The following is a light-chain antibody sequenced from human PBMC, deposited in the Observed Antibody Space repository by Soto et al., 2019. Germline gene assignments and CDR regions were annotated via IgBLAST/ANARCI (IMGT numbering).Light chain of an antibody. CDR1: QSVSSSF. V-gene: IGKV3-20*01. J-gene: IGKJ1*01. Sequence: EIVLTQSPGTLSLSPGERATLSCRASQSVSSSFLAWYQQKPGQAPRLLIYGASSRATGIPGRFSGSGSGTDFTLTISRLEPEDCAVYYCQQYGSSPWTVGQGTKVEIK. CDR2: GAS. CDR3: QQYGSSPWT.